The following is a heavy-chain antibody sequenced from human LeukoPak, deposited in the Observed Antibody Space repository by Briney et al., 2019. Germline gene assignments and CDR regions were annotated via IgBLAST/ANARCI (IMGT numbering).Heavy chain of an antibody. CDR1: GFTFSSYA. CDR3: AKLQAGYFDSSGYHFDY. D-gene: IGHD3-22*01. CDR2: MSGSGGPT. Sequence: GGSLRLSCAASGFTFSSYAMSWVRQAPGKGLEWVSVMSGSGGPTYYADSVKGRFIISRDNSKNTLYLQLNSLRADDTAVYYCAKLQAGYFDSSGYHFDYWGQGTLVTVSS. J-gene: IGHJ4*02. V-gene: IGHV3-23*01.